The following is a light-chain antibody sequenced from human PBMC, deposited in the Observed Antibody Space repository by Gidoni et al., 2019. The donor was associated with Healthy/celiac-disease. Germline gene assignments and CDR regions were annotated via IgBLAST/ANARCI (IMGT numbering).Light chain of an antibody. CDR1: SGSVSTSYS. J-gene: IGLJ2*01. CDR2: STN. V-gene: IGLV8-61*01. Sequence: QTVVTQEPSFSVSPGGTVTLTCGLSSGSVSTSYSPSWYQQTPGQAPRTLIYSTNPRSSGIPDRFAGSILGNKAALTITGAQADDESDYYCVLYMGSGISVLGGGTKLTVL. CDR3: VLYMGSGISV.